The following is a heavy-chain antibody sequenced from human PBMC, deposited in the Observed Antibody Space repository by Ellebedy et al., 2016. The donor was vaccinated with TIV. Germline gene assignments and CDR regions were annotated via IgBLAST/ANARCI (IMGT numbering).Heavy chain of an antibody. CDR1: GYTFTSYG. J-gene: IGHJ4*02. CDR3: ARRDFYGGYGPLDY. Sequence: AASVKVSCKASGYTFTSYGISWVRQAPGQGLEWMGRIIPILGIANYAQKFQGRVTITADKSTSTAYMELSSLRSEDTAVYYCARRDFYGGYGPLDYWGQGTLVTVSS. D-gene: IGHD5-12*01. V-gene: IGHV1-69*04. CDR2: IIPILGIA.